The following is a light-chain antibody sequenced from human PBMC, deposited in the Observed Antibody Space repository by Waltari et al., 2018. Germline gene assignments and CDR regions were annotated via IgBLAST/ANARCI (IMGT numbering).Light chain of an antibody. J-gene: IGLJ2*01. CDR2: DVS. CDR1: SGDVGAHNY. V-gene: IGLV2-14*03. CDR3: NSYTRSTNVV. Sequence: QSVLTQSASVSGSPGQSITIPCTGTSGDVGAHNYVSWYQQHPGKAPQLIIYDVSKRPSGVPNRISASKSGNTASLTISGLQAEDEAHYYCNSYTRSTNVVFGGGTKLTVL.